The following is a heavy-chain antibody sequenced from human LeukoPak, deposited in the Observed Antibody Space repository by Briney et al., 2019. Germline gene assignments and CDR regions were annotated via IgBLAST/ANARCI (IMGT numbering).Heavy chain of an antibody. V-gene: IGHV4-39*01. CDR3: ARGPVVPAAMFRNYYYYYMDV. CDR1: GDSITTNSYY. CDR2: ISYSGSS. D-gene: IGHD2-2*01. J-gene: IGHJ6*03. Sequence: SETLSLTCTVSGDSITTNSYYWGWIRQPPGKGLDWIGTISYSGSSYYNPSLKSRVTISVDTSKNQFSLKLGSVTAADTAVYYCARGPVVPAAMFRNYYYYYMDVWGKGTTVTVSS.